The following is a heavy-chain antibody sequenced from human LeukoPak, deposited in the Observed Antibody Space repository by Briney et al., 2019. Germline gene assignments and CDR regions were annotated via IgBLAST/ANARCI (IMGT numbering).Heavy chain of an antibody. V-gene: IGHV1-69*04. Sequence: GSSVKVSCKASGGTFSSYAISWVRQAPGQGLEWMGRIIPILGIANYAQKFQGRVTITADKSTSTAYMGLSSLRSEDTAVYYCARAYSGLYGMDVWGQGTTVTVSS. CDR1: GGTFSSYA. D-gene: IGHD5-18*01. CDR2: IIPILGIA. CDR3: ARAYSGLYGMDV. J-gene: IGHJ6*02.